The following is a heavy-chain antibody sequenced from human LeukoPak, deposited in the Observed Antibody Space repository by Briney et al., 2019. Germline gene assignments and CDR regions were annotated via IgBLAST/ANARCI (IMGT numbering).Heavy chain of an antibody. Sequence: GGSLRLSCAASGFTFSSYSMTWVRQAPGKGLEWVSSISSSSSYIYYADSVKGRFTISRDNAKNSLYLQMNSLRAEDTAVYYYARDLSHIVVVTAIFDYWGQGTLVTVSS. J-gene: IGHJ4*02. CDR3: ARDLSHIVVVTAIFDY. CDR2: ISSSSSYI. D-gene: IGHD2-21*02. CDR1: GFTFSSYS. V-gene: IGHV3-21*01.